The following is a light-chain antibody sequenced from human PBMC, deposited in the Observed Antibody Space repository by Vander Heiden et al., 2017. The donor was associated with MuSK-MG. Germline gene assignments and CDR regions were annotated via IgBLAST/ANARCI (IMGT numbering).Light chain of an antibody. V-gene: IGLV3-9*01. CDR3: QVWDSRVV. CDR2: RDS. Sequence: SYELTQPLSVSVALGQTARITCGVNNIGSKNVHWYQQKPGQAPVLVIYRDSNRPSGIPEVFSGSNSGNTATLTISRAQAGDEADYYGQVWDSRVVFGGGTKLTVL. CDR1: NIGSKN. J-gene: IGLJ2*01.